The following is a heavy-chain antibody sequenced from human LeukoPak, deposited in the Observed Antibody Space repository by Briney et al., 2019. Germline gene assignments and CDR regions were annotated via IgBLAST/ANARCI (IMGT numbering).Heavy chain of an antibody. CDR2: ISSSSSYI. V-gene: IGHV3-21*01. Sequence: GRSLRLSCAASGFTFSSYSMNWVRQAPGKGLEWVSSISSSSSYIYYADPVKGRFTISRDNAKNSLYLQMNGLRAEDTAVYYCARDLKFWSGRYYYYYYMDVWGKGTTVTVSS. CDR1: GFTFSSYS. D-gene: IGHD3-3*01. J-gene: IGHJ6*03. CDR3: ARDLKFWSGRYYYYYYMDV.